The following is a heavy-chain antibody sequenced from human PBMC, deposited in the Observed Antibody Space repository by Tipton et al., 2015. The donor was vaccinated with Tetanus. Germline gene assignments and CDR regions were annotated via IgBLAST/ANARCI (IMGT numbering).Heavy chain of an antibody. J-gene: IGHJ6*02. CDR1: GGSVRSGDYS. CDR3: ARDHGITWGGMGYYYGMDV. CDR2: IYYSGST. D-gene: IGHD3-16*01. Sequence: TLSLTCTVSGGSVRSGDYSWSWIRQPPGKGLESIGYIYYSGSTYYNPSLKSRVTISVDTSKNQFSLRLSSVTAADTAVYYCARDHGITWGGMGYYYGMDVWGQGTTVTVSS. V-gene: IGHV4-30-4*01.